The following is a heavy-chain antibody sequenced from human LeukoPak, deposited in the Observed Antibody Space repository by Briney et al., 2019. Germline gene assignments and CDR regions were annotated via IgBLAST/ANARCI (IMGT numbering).Heavy chain of an antibody. CDR2: IKSKTDGGTT. D-gene: IGHD4-17*01. CDR1: GFTFNKAW. CDR3: TTFPYGDLHPDY. V-gene: IGHV3-15*01. Sequence: GGSLRLSCAASGFTFNKAWMTWIRQAPGKGLEWVGRIKSKTDGGTTDYAAPVKGRFTISRDDSKNTLYLQMNSLKTEDTAVYYCTTFPYGDLHPDYWGQGTLVTVSS. J-gene: IGHJ4*02.